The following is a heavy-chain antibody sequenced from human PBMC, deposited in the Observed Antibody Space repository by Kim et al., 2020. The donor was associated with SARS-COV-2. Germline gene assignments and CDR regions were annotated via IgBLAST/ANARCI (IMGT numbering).Heavy chain of an antibody. CDR3: AKSFSTTYFDH. CDR2: TSGTAGST. Sequence: GGSLRLSCAASGFTFANFAMNWVRQAPGKGLEWVSSTSGTAGSTYYADSVKGGFTISTDTSKNTLYLQMNSLSAEDTAIYYCAKSFSTTYFDHWGQGTLVTVSS. V-gene: IGHV3-23*01. D-gene: IGHD3-3*02. J-gene: IGHJ4*02. CDR1: GFTFANFA.